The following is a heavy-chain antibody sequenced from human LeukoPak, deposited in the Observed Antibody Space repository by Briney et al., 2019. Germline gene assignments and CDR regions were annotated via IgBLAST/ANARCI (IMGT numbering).Heavy chain of an antibody. Sequence: GGSLRLSCAASGFTFSSSWMTWVRQAPGKGPEWLANINQDESTKNYVDSVKGRFTISRDNAKNSPYLQMNSLRVEDTAVYYCARDFGWQQFDYWGQGTLVTVSS. J-gene: IGHJ4*02. CDR3: ARDFGWQQFDY. CDR2: INQDESTK. D-gene: IGHD5-24*01. CDR1: GFTFSSSW. V-gene: IGHV3-7*01.